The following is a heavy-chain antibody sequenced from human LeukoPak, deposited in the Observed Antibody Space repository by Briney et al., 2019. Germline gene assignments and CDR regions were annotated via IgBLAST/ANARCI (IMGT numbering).Heavy chain of an antibody. V-gene: IGHV3-11*06. D-gene: IGHD3-16*01. Sequence: GGSLRLSCAASGFTFSDYYMSWIRQAPGKGLAWVSYISSSSSYTNYADSVKGRFTISRDNAKNSLYLQMNSLRAEDTAVYYCARWGGGVAPAGYWGQGTLVTVSS. J-gene: IGHJ4*02. CDR1: GFTFSDYY. CDR2: ISSSSSYT. CDR3: ARWGGGVAPAGY.